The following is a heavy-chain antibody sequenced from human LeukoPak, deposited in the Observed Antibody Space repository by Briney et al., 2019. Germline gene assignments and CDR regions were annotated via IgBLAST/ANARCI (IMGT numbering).Heavy chain of an antibody. CDR3: ARDYPPD. J-gene: IGHJ4*02. Sequence: GGSLRLSCAVSGFTFDNYGMSWVRQAPGMGLEWVSGINSDGKTTSYADSVKGRFTISRDNAENTLFLQMNSLYAEDTAVYYCARDYPPDCGQGTLVTVSA. CDR1: GFTFDNYG. V-gene: IGHV3-74*01. CDR2: INSDGKTT.